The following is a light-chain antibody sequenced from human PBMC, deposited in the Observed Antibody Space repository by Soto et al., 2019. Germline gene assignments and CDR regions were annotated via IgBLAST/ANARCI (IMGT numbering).Light chain of an antibody. J-gene: IGLJ1*01. V-gene: IGLV2-14*03. CDR1: SSDVGGYNY. CDR3: SSYTTSNTRQIV. Sequence: QSALTQPASVSGSPGQSITISCTGTSSDVGGYNYVSWYQHHPGKAPKLIIYDVSNRPSGVSNRFSGSKSGTTASLTISGLQPEDEADYYCSSYTTSNTRQIVFGTGTKVTVL. CDR2: DVS.